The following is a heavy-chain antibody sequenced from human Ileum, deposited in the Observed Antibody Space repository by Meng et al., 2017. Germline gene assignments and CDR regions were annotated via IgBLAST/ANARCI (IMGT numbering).Heavy chain of an antibody. J-gene: IGHJ5*02. CDR2: IFDTGPP. V-gene: IGHV4-30-4*01. CDR1: GGSISSGDYY. CDR3: AASLDGNRFDP. Sequence: VQLQESGPGLVKSSQTLSLTCTVSGGSISSGDYYWSWIRPPPGKGLEWIGYIFDTGPPSYSPPLRSRLSISMDTSKNQFSLRLTFVSAADTAVYYCAASLDGNRFDPWGQGTLVTVSS. D-gene: IGHD1-26*01.